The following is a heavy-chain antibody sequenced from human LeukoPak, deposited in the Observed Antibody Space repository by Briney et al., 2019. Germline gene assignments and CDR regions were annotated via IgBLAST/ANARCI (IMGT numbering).Heavy chain of an antibody. CDR2: ISGSGDYT. CDR1: GFTFSSHG. D-gene: IGHD3-10*01. J-gene: IGHJ4*02. Sequence: GGTLRLSCAASGFTFSSHGMSWVRQAPGKGLEWVSTISGSGDYTYYADSVKGRFTISRDNSKNTLYLQMNSLRAEDTAVYYCAKDRGITMVRGVTFYFDYWGQGTLVTVSS. CDR3: AKDRGITMVRGVTFYFDY. V-gene: IGHV3-23*01.